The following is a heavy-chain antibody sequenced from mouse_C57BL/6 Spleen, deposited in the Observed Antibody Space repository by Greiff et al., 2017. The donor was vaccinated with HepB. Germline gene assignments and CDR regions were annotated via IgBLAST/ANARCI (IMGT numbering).Heavy chain of an antibody. Sequence: VQLQQSGAELARPGASVKLSCKASGYTFTSYGISWVKQRTGQGLEWIGEIYPRSGNTYYNEKFKGKATLTADKSSSTAYMELRSLTSEDSAVYFCAKGAIYYGNYLFAYWGQGTLVTVSA. CDR2: IYPRSGNT. J-gene: IGHJ3*01. V-gene: IGHV1-81*01. CDR1: GYTFTSYG. D-gene: IGHD2-1*01. CDR3: AKGAIYYGNYLFAY.